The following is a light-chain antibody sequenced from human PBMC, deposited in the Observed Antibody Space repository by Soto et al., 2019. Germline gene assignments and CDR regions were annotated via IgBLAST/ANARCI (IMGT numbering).Light chain of an antibody. CDR1: QSVSSY. Sequence: EVVLTQSPATVSLSPGERATLSCRASQSVSSYLAWYQQKPGQAPWLLIYDAPNRATGIPARFSGSGSGTAFSLTISSLEPEDFSVFYCQQRSNWLTWTFGQGTKVEIK. V-gene: IGKV3-11*01. CDR3: QQRSNWLTWT. CDR2: DAP. J-gene: IGKJ1*01.